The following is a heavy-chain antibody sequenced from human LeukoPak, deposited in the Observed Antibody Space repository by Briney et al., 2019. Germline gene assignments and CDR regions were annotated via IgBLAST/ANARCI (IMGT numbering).Heavy chain of an antibody. J-gene: IGHJ4*02. Sequence: TGGSLRLSCAASGFTFSSYAMHWVRQAPGKGLEWVAVISYDGRNKYYADSVKGRFTVPRDNSKNTLYLQLNSLRAEDTALYHCARDDREMATITPDYWGQGTLVTVSS. D-gene: IGHD5-24*01. V-gene: IGHV3-30*04. CDR3: ARDDREMATITPDY. CDR1: GFTFSSYA. CDR2: ISYDGRNK.